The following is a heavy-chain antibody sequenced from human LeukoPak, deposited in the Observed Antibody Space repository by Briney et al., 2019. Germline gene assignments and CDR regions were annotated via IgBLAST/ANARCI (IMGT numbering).Heavy chain of an antibody. D-gene: IGHD3-22*01. J-gene: IGHJ6*02. CDR3: ARGLERTGYYYYGMDV. CDR2: IYPGDSDT. V-gene: IGHV5-51*01. Sequence: GESLKISCKGSGYSFTSYWIGWVRQMPGKGREWMGIIYPGDSDTRYSPSFQGQVTISADKSISTAYLQWSSLKASDTAMYYCARGLERTGYYYYGMDVWGQGTTVTVSS. CDR1: GYSFTSYW.